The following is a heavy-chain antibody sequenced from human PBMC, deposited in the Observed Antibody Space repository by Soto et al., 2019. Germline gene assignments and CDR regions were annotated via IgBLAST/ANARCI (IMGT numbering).Heavy chain of an antibody. D-gene: IGHD5-12*01. CDR3: AREGIVATYYFDY. J-gene: IGHJ4*02. Sequence: EVQLVESGGGLVQPGGSLRLSCAASGFTFSDHYMDWVRQAPGKGLEWVGRTRNKANSYTTEYAASEKGRFTISRDDSKNSLYLQMNSLKTEDTAVYYCAREGIVATYYFDYWCQGTLVTVSS. CDR2: TRNKANSYTT. CDR1: GFTFSDHY. V-gene: IGHV3-72*01.